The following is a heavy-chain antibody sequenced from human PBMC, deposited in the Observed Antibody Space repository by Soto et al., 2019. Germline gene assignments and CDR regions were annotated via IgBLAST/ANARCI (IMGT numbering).Heavy chain of an antibody. Sequence: GGSLRLSCAASGFTFSSYAMSWVRQAPGKGLEWVSAISGSGGSTYYADSVKGRFTISRDNSKNTLYLQMNSLRAEDTAVYYCAKAGSPSPRGFWFDYWGQGTLVTVSS. CDR1: GFTFSSYA. J-gene: IGHJ5*01. D-gene: IGHD3-10*01. CDR3: AKAGSPSPRGFWFDY. CDR2: ISGSGGST. V-gene: IGHV3-23*01.